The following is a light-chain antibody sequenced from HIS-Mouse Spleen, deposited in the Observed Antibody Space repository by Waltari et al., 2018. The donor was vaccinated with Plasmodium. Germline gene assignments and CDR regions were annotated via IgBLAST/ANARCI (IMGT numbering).Light chain of an antibody. Sequence: EIVLTQSPATLSLSPGKRATLSSRASQSVSSYLAWYQQKPGQAPRLLIYDASNRATGIPARFSGSGSGTDFTLTISSLEPEDFAVYYCQQRSNWPRVLTFGGGTKVEIK. J-gene: IGKJ4*01. CDR3: QQRSNWPRVLT. V-gene: IGKV3-11*01. CDR1: QSVSSY. CDR2: DAS.